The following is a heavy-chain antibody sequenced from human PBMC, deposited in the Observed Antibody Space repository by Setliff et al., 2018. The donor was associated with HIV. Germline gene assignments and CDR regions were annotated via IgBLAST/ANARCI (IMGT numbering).Heavy chain of an antibody. CDR1: SGSVSRSDYY. V-gene: IGHV4-39*01. CDR2: IYWSGLT. CDR3: AQLGMVDDFDY. D-gene: IGHD1-1*01. J-gene: IGHJ4*02. Sequence: PSETLSLTCTVSSGSVSRSDYYWGWIRQTPGKGLEWIGSIYWSGLTFYNPSLKSRVTISVDTSKNQFSLKLSSVTAADTALYYCAQLGMVDDFDYWGQGTLVTVSS.